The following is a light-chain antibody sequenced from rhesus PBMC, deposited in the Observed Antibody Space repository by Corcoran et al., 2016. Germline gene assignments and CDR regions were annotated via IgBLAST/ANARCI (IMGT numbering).Light chain of an antibody. CDR1: QGISSW. V-gene: IGKV1-22*01. CDR2: KAS. Sequence: DIQMTQSPSSLSASVGDTVTITCRASQGISSWLAWYQPKPGKAPKLLIYKASSLQSGVPSRFSGSGSGTDFTLTISILQSEDFATYYCQQYSSRPWTFGQGTKVEIK. J-gene: IGKJ1*01. CDR3: QQYSSRPWT.